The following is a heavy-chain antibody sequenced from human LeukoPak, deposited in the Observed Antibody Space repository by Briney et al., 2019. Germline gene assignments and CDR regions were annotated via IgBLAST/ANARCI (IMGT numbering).Heavy chain of an antibody. D-gene: IGHD1-26*01. CDR1: GFTFSSYE. CDR2: ISYDGSNK. Sequence: GGSLRLSCAASGFTFSSYEMNWVRQAPGKGLEWVAVISYDGSNKYYADSVKGRFTISRDNSKNTLYLQTNSLRAEDTAVYYCAKDLFDSGRSGDYWGQGTLVTVSS. V-gene: IGHV3-30*18. CDR3: AKDLFDSGRSGDY. J-gene: IGHJ4*02.